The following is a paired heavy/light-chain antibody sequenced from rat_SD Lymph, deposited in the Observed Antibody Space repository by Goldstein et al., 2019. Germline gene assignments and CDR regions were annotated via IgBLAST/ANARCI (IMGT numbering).Heavy chain of an antibody. Sequence: EVQLVESGGGLVQPGRSLKLSCVASGFTFSNYGMNWIRQAPGKGLEWVAYISSGSSYIYYAETVKGRFTISRDNAKNTLYLQMTSLRSEDTALYYCARQGLRRVLYVMDAWGQGASVTVSS. CDR2: ISSGSSYI. D-gene: IGHD1-11*01. J-gene: IGHJ4*01. CDR3: ARQGLRRVLYVMDA. CDR1: GFTFSNYG. V-gene: IGHV5-34*01.
Light chain of an antibody. CDR1: EGISSY. Sequence: DIQMTQSPASLSASLGETISIECLASEGISSYLAWYQQKPGKSPQLLIYGANSLQAGVPSRFSGSGSGTQYSLKISSMQPEDEGDYFCQQSYKFPYTFGAGTKLELK. J-gene: IGKJ2-3*01. V-gene: IGKV12S38*01. CDR2: GAN. CDR3: QQSYKFPYT.